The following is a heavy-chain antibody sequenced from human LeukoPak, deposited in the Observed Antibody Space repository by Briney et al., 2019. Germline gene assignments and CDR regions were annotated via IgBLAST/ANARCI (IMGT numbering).Heavy chain of an antibody. V-gene: IGHV3-74*03. J-gene: IGHJ4*02. D-gene: IGHD1-7*01. CDR3: TRSPSLGENYWGFDY. CDR1: GFTFSTYW. CDR2: LSPDGSSS. Sequence: GGSLRLSCAASGFTFSTYWMHWVRQAPGKGLVWVSRLSPDGSSSMYADSVKGRFTVSRDNSKNTLYLQMNSLRAEDTAVYYCTRSPSLGENYWGFDYWGQGTLVTVSS.